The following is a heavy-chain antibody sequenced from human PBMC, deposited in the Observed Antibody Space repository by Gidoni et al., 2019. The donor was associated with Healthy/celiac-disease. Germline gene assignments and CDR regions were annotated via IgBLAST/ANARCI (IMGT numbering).Heavy chain of an antibody. CDR3: ARDFLPVGWKSDAFDI. D-gene: IGHD6-19*01. J-gene: IGHJ3*02. V-gene: IGHV3-48*02. Sequence: EVQLVESGGGLVQPGGSLRLSCAASGFPFRRYSMNWVRQAPGKGLEWVSYISSSRSTIYYADSVKGRFTSSRDNAKNSLYLQMNSLRDEDTAVYYCARDFLPVGWKSDAFDIWGQGTMVTVSS. CDR2: ISSSRSTI. CDR1: GFPFRRYS.